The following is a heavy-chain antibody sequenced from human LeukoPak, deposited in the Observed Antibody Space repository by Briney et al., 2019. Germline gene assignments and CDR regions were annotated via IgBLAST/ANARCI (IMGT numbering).Heavy chain of an antibody. V-gene: IGHV3-21*01. CDR3: ARGGTMVRGVTNNWFDP. Sequence: PGGSLRLSCAASGFTFSSFWMHWVRQAPGKGLEWVSSISSSSSYIYYADSVKGRFTISRDNAKNSLYLQMNSLRAEDTAVYYCARGGTMVRGVTNNWFDPWGQGTLVTVS. J-gene: IGHJ5*02. D-gene: IGHD3-10*01. CDR2: ISSSSSYI. CDR1: GFTFSSFW.